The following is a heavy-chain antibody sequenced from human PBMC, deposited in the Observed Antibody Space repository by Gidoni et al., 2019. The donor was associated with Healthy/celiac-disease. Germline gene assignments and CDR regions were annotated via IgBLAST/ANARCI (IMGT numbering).Heavy chain of an antibody. CDR1: AGTFSSYA. D-gene: IGHD6-25*01. CDR3: AREGGVGYYFDY. Sequence: QVHLVQSGAEVKKLGSSVKVSCKASAGTFSSYAISWVRQAPGHGLEWMGGIIPIFGTANYAQKCQGRDTITADESTSTAYMELSSLRSEDTAVYYCAREGGVGYYFDYWGQGTLVTVSS. V-gene: IGHV1-69*01. J-gene: IGHJ4*02. CDR2: IIPIFGTA.